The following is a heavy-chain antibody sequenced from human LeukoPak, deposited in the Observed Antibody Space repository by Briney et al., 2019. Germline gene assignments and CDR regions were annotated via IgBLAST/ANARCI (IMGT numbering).Heavy chain of an antibody. D-gene: IGHD1-7*01. CDR3: ARRFVAGTFDY. CDR2: IYPGDSNT. J-gene: IGHJ4*02. V-gene: IGHV5-51*01. Sequence: GEPLEISLQGSRYPFTNSWIGWVPPMPGKGLEGMGIIYPGDSNTRYSPYFQGQVTISADKAISTAYLQWSSLKASDTAMYYCARRFVAGTFDYWGQGTLVTVST. CDR1: RYPFTNSW.